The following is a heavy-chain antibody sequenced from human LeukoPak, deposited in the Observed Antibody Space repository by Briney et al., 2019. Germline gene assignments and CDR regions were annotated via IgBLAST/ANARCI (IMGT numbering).Heavy chain of an antibody. D-gene: IGHD2-2*01. Sequence: SETLSLTCTVSGGSISSYYWSWLRQPPGKRLEWIGYIYYSGSTNYNPSLKSRVTISVDTSKNQFSLKLSSVSAADTAVYDWARRTSYCSSTSCRRDYYYYMDVWGKGTTVTVSS. V-gene: IGHV4-59*13. CDR3: ARRTSYCSSTSCRRDYYYYMDV. J-gene: IGHJ6*03. CDR2: IYYSGST. CDR1: GGSISSYY.